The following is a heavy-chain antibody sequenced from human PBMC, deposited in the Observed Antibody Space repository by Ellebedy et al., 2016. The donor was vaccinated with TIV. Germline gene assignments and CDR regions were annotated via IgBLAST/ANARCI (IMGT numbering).Heavy chain of an antibody. CDR2: ISYSGST. Sequence: MPSETLSLTCTVSGGSISSSYWSWIRQPAGKGLAWIGSISYSGSTYYNPSLKSRVTISVDTSKNQFSLKLSSVTAADTAVYYCARRVWFDPWGQGTLVTVSS. J-gene: IGHJ5*02. CDR1: GGSISSSY. V-gene: IGHV4-59*05. CDR3: ARRVWFDP.